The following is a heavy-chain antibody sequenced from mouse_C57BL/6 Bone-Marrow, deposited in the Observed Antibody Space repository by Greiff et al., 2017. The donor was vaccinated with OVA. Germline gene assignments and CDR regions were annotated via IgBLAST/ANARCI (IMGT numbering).Heavy chain of an antibody. J-gene: IGHJ1*03. Sequence: EVKLVESGGGLVKPGGSLKLSCAASGFTFSSYAMSWVRQTPEKRLEWVATISDGGSYTYYPDNVKGRFTISRDNAKNNLYLQMSHLKSEDTAMYYCARDLYGYDGDWYFDVWGTGTTVTVSS. V-gene: IGHV5-4*01. D-gene: IGHD2-2*01. CDR2: ISDGGSYT. CDR1: GFTFSSYA. CDR3: ARDLYGYDGDWYFDV.